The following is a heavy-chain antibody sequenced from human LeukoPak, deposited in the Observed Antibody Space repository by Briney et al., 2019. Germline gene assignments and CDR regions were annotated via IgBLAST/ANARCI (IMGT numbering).Heavy chain of an antibody. CDR2: ISTSGSPI. CDR3: ARRGFYDTSGYLFDY. J-gene: IGHJ4*02. Sequence: GGSLRLSCAASGFTFSSYEMNWVRQAPGKGLEWVSYISTSGSPIDYGNSVKGRFTISRDNAKNSLYLQMNSLRAEDTALYYCARRGFYDTSGYLFDYWGQGTLVTVSS. CDR1: GFTFSSYE. D-gene: IGHD3-22*01. V-gene: IGHV3-48*03.